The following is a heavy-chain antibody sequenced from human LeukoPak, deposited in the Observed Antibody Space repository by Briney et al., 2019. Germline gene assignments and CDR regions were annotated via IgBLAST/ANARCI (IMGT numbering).Heavy chain of an antibody. V-gene: IGHV3-66*01. Sequence: GGSLRLSCAASGFTVSSNYMSWVRQALGKGLEWVSVIYAGGSTYYADSVKGRFTISRDNSKNTLYLQMNSLRAEDTAVYYCASSGYSYGPFDYWGQGTLVTVSS. D-gene: IGHD5-18*01. CDR1: GFTVSSNY. CDR2: IYAGGST. CDR3: ASSGYSYGPFDY. J-gene: IGHJ4*02.